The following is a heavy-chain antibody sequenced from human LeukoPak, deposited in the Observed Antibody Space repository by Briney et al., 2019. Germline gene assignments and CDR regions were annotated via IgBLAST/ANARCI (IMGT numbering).Heavy chain of an antibody. CDR1: GDSVTSSNYY. Sequence: SETLSLTCTVSGDSVTSSNYYWGWIRQPPGRGLEYIGSIYSGGFTYYNPSLKSRVTVSLDTSKNVFSLNLSSVTAADTAVYYCATIGFQHWSQGTLVTVSS. D-gene: IGHD5-24*01. V-gene: IGHV4-39*01. CDR2: IYSGGFT. CDR3: ATIGFQH. J-gene: IGHJ1*01.